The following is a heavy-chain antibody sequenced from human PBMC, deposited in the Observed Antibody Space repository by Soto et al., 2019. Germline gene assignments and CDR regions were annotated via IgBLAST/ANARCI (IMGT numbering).Heavy chain of an antibody. CDR3: ARGGRLNWYFDL. D-gene: IGHD1-26*01. V-gene: IGHV3-74*01. J-gene: IGHJ2*01. CDR2: INSDGSST. CDR1: GFTFSSYW. Sequence: EVQLVESGGGLVQPGGSLRLSCAASGFTFSSYWMHWVRQAPGKGLVWVSRINSDGSSTSYADSVKGRFTISRDNAKNTLYLPMHSLRADDTAVYYCARGGRLNWYFDLWGRGTLVTVSS.